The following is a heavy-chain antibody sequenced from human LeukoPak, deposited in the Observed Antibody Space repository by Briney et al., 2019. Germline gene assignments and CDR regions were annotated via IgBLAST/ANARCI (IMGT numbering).Heavy chain of an antibody. Sequence: PSETLSLTCAVSGYSISSGYYWGWIRQPPGKGLEWIGSIHHSGTAYYNPSLKSRVTISVDTSKNQFSLNLSSVTAADTAVYYCARTLSFDGYSDYWGQGTLVTVSS. CDR3: ARTLSFDGYSDY. D-gene: IGHD5-24*01. V-gene: IGHV4-38-2*01. J-gene: IGHJ4*02. CDR1: GYSISSGYY. CDR2: IHHSGTA.